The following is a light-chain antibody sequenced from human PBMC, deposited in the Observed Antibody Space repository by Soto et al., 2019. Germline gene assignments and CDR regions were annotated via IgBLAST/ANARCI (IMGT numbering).Light chain of an antibody. CDR2: GAS. J-gene: IGKJ5*01. Sequence: EIVLTQSPGTLSLSPGQRATLSCRASQSVSSGRLAWYQQTPGQAPRLLIYGASSRATGIPDRFSGSGSGTDFTLSISRLEPEDFAMYSRSPRQITFGQGTRLEIK. V-gene: IGKV3-20*01. CDR3: SPRQIT. CDR1: QSVSSGR.